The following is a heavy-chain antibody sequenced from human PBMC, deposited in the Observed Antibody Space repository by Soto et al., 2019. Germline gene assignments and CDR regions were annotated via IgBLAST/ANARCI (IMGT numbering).Heavy chain of an antibody. V-gene: IGHV5-51*01. CDR3: ARVEVDCGGDCYYVDY. CDR1: GYSFTSYW. J-gene: IGHJ4*02. D-gene: IGHD2-21*02. CDR2: IYPGDSDT. Sequence: GESLKISCKGSGYSFTSYWIGWVRQMPGKGLEWMGIIYPGDSDTRYSPSFQGQVTISADKSISTAYLQWSSLKASDTAMYYCARVEVDCGGDCYYVDYWGQGTLVTVSS.